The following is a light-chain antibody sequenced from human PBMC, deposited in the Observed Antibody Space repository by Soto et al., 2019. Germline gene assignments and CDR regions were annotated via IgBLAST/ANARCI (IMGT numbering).Light chain of an antibody. CDR2: GAS. CDR1: QSVSTNN. J-gene: IGKJ1*01. Sequence: EIVWTQSPGTLALSPGERATLSCRASQSVSTNNLAWYQRKPGQAPRLLIYGASSRATDIPARFSGSGSGTDFTLTLTRLEPEDFAVYYCQQYGSSPPTFGQGTKVEIK. CDR3: QQYGSSPPT. V-gene: IGKV3-20*01.